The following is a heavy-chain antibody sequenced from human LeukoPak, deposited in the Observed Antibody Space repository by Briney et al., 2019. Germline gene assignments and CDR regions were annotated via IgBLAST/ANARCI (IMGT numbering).Heavy chain of an antibody. Sequence: SCKASGGTFSSYGITWVRQAPGKGLEWVSTISATGGSTYYADSVKGRFTISRDNSKDTLYLQMNSLRAEDTAVYYCAKGGYSSGWRNYFDYWGQGTLVTVSS. J-gene: IGHJ4*02. CDR3: AKGGYSSGWRNYFDY. CDR1: GGTFSSYG. D-gene: IGHD6-19*01. V-gene: IGHV3-23*01. CDR2: ISATGGST.